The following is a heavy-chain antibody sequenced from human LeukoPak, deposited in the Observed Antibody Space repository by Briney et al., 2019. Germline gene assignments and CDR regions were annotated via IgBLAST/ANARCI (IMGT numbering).Heavy chain of an antibody. CDR1: GFTFSSYG. J-gene: IGHJ4*02. V-gene: IGHV3-30*18. CDR3: AKLVTHFDY. D-gene: IGHD4-23*01. Sequence: PGRSLRLSCAASGFTFSSYGMHWVRQAPGKGLEWVAVISYDGSNKYYADSVKGRFTISRDNSKNTLYMQMNSLRAEDTAVYYCAKLVTHFDYWGQGTLVTVSS. CDR2: ISYDGSNK.